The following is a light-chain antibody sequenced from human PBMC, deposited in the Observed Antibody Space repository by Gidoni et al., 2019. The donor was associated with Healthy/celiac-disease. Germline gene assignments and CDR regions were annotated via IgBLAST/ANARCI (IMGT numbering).Light chain of an antibody. CDR2: GAS. CDR1: QSLRRN. J-gene: IGKJ2*01. CDR3: RQYNTWPT. Sequence: EIVLAPSPATLSVSPGERATLSCRASQSLRRNLAWYQQKPGPAPRLLIYGASTRAAGIPARCSGSGSETEFTLTISSLQSEDFAVYYCRQYNTWPTFGQGTRLEIK. V-gene: IGKV3-15*01.